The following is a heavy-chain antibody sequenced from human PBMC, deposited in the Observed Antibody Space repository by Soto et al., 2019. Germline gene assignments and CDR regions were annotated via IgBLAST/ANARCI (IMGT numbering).Heavy chain of an antibody. V-gene: IGHV4-34*01. J-gene: IGHJ4*02. D-gene: IGHD2-2*01. CDR2: INHSGST. CDR3: ARSAAAPGVFDY. CDR1: GRSFSGYY. Sequence: SETLCITCADYGRSFSGYYWIWIRQPPGKGLEWIGEINHSGSTNYNPSLKSRVTISVDTSKNQFSLKLSSVTAADTAVYYCARSAAAPGVFDYWGQGTLVTISS.